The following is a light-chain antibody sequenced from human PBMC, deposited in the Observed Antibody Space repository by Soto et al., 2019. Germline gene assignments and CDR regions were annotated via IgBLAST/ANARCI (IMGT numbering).Light chain of an antibody. CDR3: LTYTTRNTLHYV. CDR1: TGDLAAFNY. J-gene: IGLJ1*01. V-gene: IGLV2-14*01. CDR2: EIS. Sequence: QSVLAQPASVSGSPGQSITISCARTTGDLAAFNYVSWNQQYPGKAPKLILYEISNRPSGVSNRFSGSKSGNTASLTISGLQAEDEADYFCLTYTTRNTLHYVFGPGTKVTVL.